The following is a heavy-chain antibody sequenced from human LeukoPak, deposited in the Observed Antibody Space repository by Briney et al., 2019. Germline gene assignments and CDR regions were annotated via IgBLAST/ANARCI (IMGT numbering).Heavy chain of an antibody. J-gene: IGHJ5*02. CDR3: ARASIAVGGWFDP. V-gene: IGHV4-34*01. Sequence: SETLSLTCAVYSGSFSGYYWSWIRQPPGKGLEWIGEINHSGSTNYNPSLKSRVTISVDTSKNQFSLKLSSVTAADPAVYYCARASIAVGGWFDPWGQGTLVTVSS. CDR2: INHSGST. D-gene: IGHD6-19*01. CDR1: SGSFSGYY.